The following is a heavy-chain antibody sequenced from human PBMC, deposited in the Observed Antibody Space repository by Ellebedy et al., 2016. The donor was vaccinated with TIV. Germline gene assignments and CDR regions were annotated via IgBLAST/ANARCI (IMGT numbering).Heavy chain of an antibody. CDR1: RYIFTTYY. J-gene: IGHJ4*02. CDR2: INPSDGST. Sequence: ASVKVSXKTSRYIFTTYYLHWVRQAPGQGLEWVGLINPSDGSTSYAQRFKGRVTMTRDTSASTIYMELSSLRSEDTAVYYCARRLVAGYGDSLDYWGQGTLVTVSS. V-gene: IGHV1-46*01. CDR3: ARRLVAGYGDSLDY. D-gene: IGHD4-17*01.